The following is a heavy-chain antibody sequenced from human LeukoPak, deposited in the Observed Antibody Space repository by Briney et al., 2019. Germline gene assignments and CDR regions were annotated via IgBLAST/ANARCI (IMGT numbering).Heavy chain of an antibody. D-gene: IGHD2-8*02. CDR2: VYHTGTT. V-gene: IGHV4-59*04. CDR1: GGSISSYY. Sequence: PSETLSLTCTVSGGSISSYYWGWIRQSPGKGLGWIGTVYHTGTTYYSPPLKSRLAISLDTSTNRFSLKLTSVTATDTAVYYCASAHYEATGLGYYFKFWGQGTLVSVSS. J-gene: IGHJ4*02. CDR3: ASAHYEATGLGYYFKF.